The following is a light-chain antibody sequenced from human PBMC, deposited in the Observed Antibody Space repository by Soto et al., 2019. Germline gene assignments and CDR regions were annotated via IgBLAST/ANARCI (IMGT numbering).Light chain of an antibody. Sequence: EIVLTQSPGTLSLSPGERATLSCRASQSVSSSYLAWYQQKPGQAPRVLIHGASSRATGIPDRFSGSGSGTEFTLTISRLEPEDFAVYFCQQYGNAPPNAFGQGTKVEIK. CDR3: QQYGNAPPNA. J-gene: IGKJ2*01. V-gene: IGKV3-20*01. CDR2: GAS. CDR1: QSVSSSY.